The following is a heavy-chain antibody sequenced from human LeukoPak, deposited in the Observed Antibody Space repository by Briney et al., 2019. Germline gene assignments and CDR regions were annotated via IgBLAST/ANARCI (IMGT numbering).Heavy chain of an antibody. D-gene: IGHD6-13*01. Sequence: PGRSLRLSCAASGFTFRSYGMHWVRQAPVKGLECVAIIWYDESNKYYADSVKGRFTISRDNSKNTLYLQMNSLRAEDTAVYYCARDNEQLVYGTDVWGQGTTVTVSS. CDR2: IWYDESNK. CDR3: ARDNEQLVYGTDV. CDR1: GFTFRSYG. J-gene: IGHJ6*02. V-gene: IGHV3-33*01.